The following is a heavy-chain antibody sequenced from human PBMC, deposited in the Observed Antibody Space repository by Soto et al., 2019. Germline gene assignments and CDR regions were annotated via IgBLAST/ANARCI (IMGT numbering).Heavy chain of an antibody. Sequence: PGGSLRLSCAASGFTFSNAWINWVRQAPGKGLEWVGRIKSKTDGGTADFAAPVKGRFAISRDDLKNTVYLQMNSLKTEDTAVYYCTTDSYSTIIVVRFDYWGHGTLVTVSS. CDR1: GFTFSNAW. V-gene: IGHV3-15*07. CDR2: IKSKTDGGTA. D-gene: IGHD3-22*01. J-gene: IGHJ4*01. CDR3: TTDSYSTIIVVRFDY.